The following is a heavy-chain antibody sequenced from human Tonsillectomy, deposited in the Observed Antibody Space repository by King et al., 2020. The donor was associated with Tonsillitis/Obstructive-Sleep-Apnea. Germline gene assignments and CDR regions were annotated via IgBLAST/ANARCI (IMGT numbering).Heavy chain of an antibody. D-gene: IGHD3-22*01. CDR2: INAGNGNT. V-gene: IGHV1-3*01. CDR3: ARNYYDSSGYLYYFDY. Sequence: VQLVQSGAEVKKPGASVKVSCKASGYTFTSYAMHWVRQAPGQRLEWMGWINAGNGNTKYSQKFQGRVTITRETSASTAYMELSSLRSEDTAVYYCARNYYDSSGYLYYFDYWGQGALVTVSS. J-gene: IGHJ4*02. CDR1: GYTFTSYA.